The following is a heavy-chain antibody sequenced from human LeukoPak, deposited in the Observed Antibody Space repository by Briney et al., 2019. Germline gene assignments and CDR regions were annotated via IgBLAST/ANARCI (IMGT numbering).Heavy chain of an antibody. V-gene: IGHV3-23*01. CDR2: ISGSGGST. D-gene: IGHD3-22*01. Sequence: GGSLRLSCATSGFTFSSFWMHWVRQAPGKGLEWVSAISGSGGSTYYADSVKGRFTISRDNSKNTLYLQMNSLRAEDTAVYYCAKVRAYYYDSSGSSPNWFDPWGQGTLVTVSS. CDR1: GFTFSSFW. J-gene: IGHJ5*02. CDR3: AKVRAYYYDSSGSSPNWFDP.